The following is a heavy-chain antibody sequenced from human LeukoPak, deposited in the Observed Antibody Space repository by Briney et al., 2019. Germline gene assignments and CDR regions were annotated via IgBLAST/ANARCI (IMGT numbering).Heavy chain of an antibody. Sequence: SETLSLTCAVYGGSFSGYYWCWIRQPPGKGLEWIGEINHSGSTNYNPSLKSRVTISVDTSKNQFSLKLSSVTAADTAVYYCARGWCCSGGSCYGYWGQGTLVTVSS. CDR3: ARGWCCSGGSCYGY. CDR1: GGSFSGYY. J-gene: IGHJ4*02. CDR2: INHSGST. D-gene: IGHD2-15*01. V-gene: IGHV4-34*01.